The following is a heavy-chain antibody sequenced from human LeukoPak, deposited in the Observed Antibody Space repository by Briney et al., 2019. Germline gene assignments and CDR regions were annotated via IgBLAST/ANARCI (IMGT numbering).Heavy chain of an antibody. D-gene: IGHD3-10*01. CDR3: ARDGSASIRGSGIPFPDY. J-gene: IGHJ4*02. CDR2: IWYDGSNK. V-gene: IGHV3-33*01. Sequence: GRSLRLSCAASGFTFSSYGMHWVRQAPGKGLEWVAVIWYDGSNKYYADSVKGRFTISRDNSKNALYLQMNSLRAEDTAVYYCARDGSASIRGSGIPFPDYWGQGTLVTVSS. CDR1: GFTFSSYG.